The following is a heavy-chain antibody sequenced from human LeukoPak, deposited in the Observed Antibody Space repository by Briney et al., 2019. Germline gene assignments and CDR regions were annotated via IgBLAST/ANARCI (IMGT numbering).Heavy chain of an antibody. CDR2: ISGSGGST. D-gene: IGHD3-16*02. CDR3: AKSGLRLGELSSRPYFDY. V-gene: IGHV3-23*01. J-gene: IGHJ4*02. Sequence: GGSLRLSCAASGFTFSSYGMSWVRQAPGKGLEWVSAISGSGGSTYYADSVKGRFTISRDNSKNTLYLQMNSLRAEDTAVYYCAKSGLRLGELSSRPYFDYWGQGTLVTVSS. CDR1: GFTFSSYG.